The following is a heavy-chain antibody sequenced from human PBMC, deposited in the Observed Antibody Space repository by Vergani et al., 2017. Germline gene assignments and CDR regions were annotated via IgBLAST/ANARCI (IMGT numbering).Heavy chain of an antibody. CDR2: IRWNSGSI. CDR1: GLTFDDYA. D-gene: IGHD3-3*01. J-gene: IGHJ3*02. Sequence: EVQMEESGGGLVQPGRSLRLSCAASGLTFDDYAMHWVRQAPGKGLEWVSGIRWNSGSIGYADSVKGRFTISRDNAKNSLYLQMNSLRTEDTALYYCAKDIRPIQTIYAFDIWGQGTMVTVSS. V-gene: IGHV3-9*01. CDR3: AKDIRPIQTIYAFDI.